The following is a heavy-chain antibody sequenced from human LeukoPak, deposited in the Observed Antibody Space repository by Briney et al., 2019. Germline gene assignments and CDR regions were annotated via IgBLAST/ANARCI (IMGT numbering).Heavy chain of an antibody. V-gene: IGHV3-23*01. Sequence: GGSLRLSCAASGFTFSSYAMSWVRQAPGKGLEWVSTITGSGGSTYYADSVKGRFTISRDNSKNTLNLQMNSLRAEETAIYYCAKAPWGSDYFFDFWGQGTLVTVSS. CDR3: AKAPWGSDYFFDF. CDR2: ITGSGGST. D-gene: IGHD2/OR15-2a*01. J-gene: IGHJ4*02. CDR1: GFTFSSYA.